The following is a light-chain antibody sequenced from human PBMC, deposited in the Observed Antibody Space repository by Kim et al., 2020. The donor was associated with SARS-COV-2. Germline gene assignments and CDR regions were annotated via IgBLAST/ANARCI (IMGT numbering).Light chain of an antibody. CDR3: QVWHSNTWV. J-gene: IGLJ3*02. CDR2: NGY. CDR1: YIRTRT. Sequence: SYELTQPPSVSVAPGETATITCGGDYIRTRTVHWYQQKPGQAPLLVIYNGYDRPSGIPERLSGSNSGNTATLTISRVEAGDEADYYCQVWHSNTWVFGGG. V-gene: IGLV3-21*04.